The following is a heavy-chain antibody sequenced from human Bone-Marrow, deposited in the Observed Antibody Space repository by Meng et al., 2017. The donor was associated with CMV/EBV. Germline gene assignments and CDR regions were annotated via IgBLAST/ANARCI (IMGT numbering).Heavy chain of an antibody. CDR3: ARGRGFLEWFFDY. CDR2: IYYSGST. D-gene: IGHD3-3*01. Sequence: SETLSLTCTVSGGSISSYYWSWIRQPPGKGLEWIGYIYYSGSTNYNPSLKSRVTISADTSKNQFSLNLSSVTAADTALYYCARGRGFLEWFFDYWGQGKLVTVSS. V-gene: IGHV4-59*01. CDR1: GGSISSYY. J-gene: IGHJ4*02.